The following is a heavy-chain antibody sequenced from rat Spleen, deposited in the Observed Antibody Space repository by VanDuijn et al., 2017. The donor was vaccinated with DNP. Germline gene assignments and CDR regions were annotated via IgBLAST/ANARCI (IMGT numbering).Heavy chain of an antibody. CDR1: GFIFSDYY. CDR3: AGNYFDGSFYYPFAY. J-gene: IGHJ3*01. D-gene: IGHD1-12*02. V-gene: IGHV5-25*01. CDR2: INTGGDSA. Sequence: EVQLVESGGDLVQPGRSLKLSCSASGFIFSDYYMAWVRQAPTRGLEWVASINTGGDSAYYRDSLKGRFTVSRDNANSTLYLQMDSLRSEDTATYYCAGNYFDGSFYYPFAYWGQGTLVTVSS.